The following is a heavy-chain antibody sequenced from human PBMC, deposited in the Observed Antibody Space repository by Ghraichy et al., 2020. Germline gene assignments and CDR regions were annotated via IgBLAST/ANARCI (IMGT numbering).Heavy chain of an antibody. CDR3: AREYCRGGRCFFGTGGSHFDY. Sequence: SLRLSCAASGFSFNNYWMHWVRQAPGKGLVWVSRINSDGRDTTYADSVKGRFTISRDNARNTLYLQMNSLRAEDTAVYYCAREYCRGGRCFFGTGGSHFDYWGQGTLVTVSS. D-gene: IGHD2-15*01. J-gene: IGHJ4*02. CDR2: INSDGRDT. CDR1: GFSFNNYW. V-gene: IGHV3-74*03.